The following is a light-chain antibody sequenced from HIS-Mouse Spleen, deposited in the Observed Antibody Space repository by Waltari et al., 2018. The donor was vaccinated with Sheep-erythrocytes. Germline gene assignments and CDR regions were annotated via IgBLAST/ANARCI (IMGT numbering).Light chain of an antibody. CDR2: EGS. CDR1: SRDVGSYNL. CDR3: CSYAGSSTLV. Sequence: QSALTQPASVSGSPGQSLTISCTGTSRDVGSYNLFSWYQQHPGKAPKLMIYEGSKRPSGVSNRFSGSKSGNTASLTISGLQAEDEADYYCCSYAGSSTLVFGGGTKLTVL. V-gene: IGLV2-23*01. J-gene: IGLJ2*01.